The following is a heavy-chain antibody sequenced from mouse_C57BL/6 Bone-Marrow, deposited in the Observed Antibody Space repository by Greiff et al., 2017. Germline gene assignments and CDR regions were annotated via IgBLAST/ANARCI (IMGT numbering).Heavy chain of an antibody. CDR1: GYTFTSYW. J-gene: IGHJ1*03. CDR2: IHPNSGST. Sequence: QVQLQQPGAELVKPGASVKLSCKASGYTFTSYWMHWVKQRPGQGLKWIGMIHPNSGSTNYNEKFKSKATLTVDKSSSTAYMQLSSLTSEDSAVYYCARGDYYGSSLWYFDVWGTGTTVTISS. V-gene: IGHV1-64*01. CDR3: ARGDYYGSSLWYFDV. D-gene: IGHD1-1*01.